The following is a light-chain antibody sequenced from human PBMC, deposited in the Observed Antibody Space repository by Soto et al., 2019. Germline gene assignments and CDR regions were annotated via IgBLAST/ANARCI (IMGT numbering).Light chain of an antibody. CDR3: QQCYRTPIT. J-gene: IGKJ5*01. CDR2: AAS. CDR1: QSISSY. Sequence: DIQMTQSPSSLSASVGDRVTITCRASQSISSYLNWYQQKPGKAPKLLIYAASSLQSGVPSRFSGSGSGTDFTLTISSLQPEDFATYYCQQCYRTPITFGQGTRQEIK. V-gene: IGKV1-39*01.